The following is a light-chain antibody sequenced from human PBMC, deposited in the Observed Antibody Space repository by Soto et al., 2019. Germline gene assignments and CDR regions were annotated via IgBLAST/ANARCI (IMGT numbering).Light chain of an antibody. V-gene: IGKV3-15*01. Sequence: EIVMTQSPATLSVSPGGIATLACGASQSISDTLAWYQQKPGQAPRLLIYGASKRATGFPARFSGSGSGTDFTLTISSLQSEDFAVYYCQQYNNWPWTFGQGTKVDIK. J-gene: IGKJ1*01. CDR2: GAS. CDR3: QQYNNWPWT. CDR1: QSISDT.